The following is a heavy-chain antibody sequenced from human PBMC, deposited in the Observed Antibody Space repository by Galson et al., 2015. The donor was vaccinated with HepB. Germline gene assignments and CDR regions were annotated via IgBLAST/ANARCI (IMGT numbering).Heavy chain of an antibody. CDR3: ARGRLGIASLNWFDP. V-gene: IGHV4-34*01. D-gene: IGHD6-13*01. J-gene: IGHJ5*02. CDR2: INHSGST. Sequence: SETLSLTCAVYGGSFSGYCWSWIRQPPGKGLEWIGEINHSGSTNYNPSLKSRVTISVDTSKNQFSLKLSSVTAADTAVYYCARGRLGIASLNWFDPWGQGTLVTVSS. CDR1: GGSFSGYC.